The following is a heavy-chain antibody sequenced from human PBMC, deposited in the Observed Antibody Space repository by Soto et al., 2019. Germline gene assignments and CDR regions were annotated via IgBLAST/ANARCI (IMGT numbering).Heavy chain of an antibody. CDR2: IYYNGNT. V-gene: IGHV4-39*01. CDR1: GGSISSSPYY. J-gene: IGHJ4*02. Sequence: PSETLSLTCTFSGGSISSSPYYWGWIRQPPGKGLEWIGNIYYNGNTFYNPSLKSRVTISVDTSKNQFSLKLSSVTAADTAVYYCARHGPLSNNWNQLDYWGQGTLVTVSS. D-gene: IGHD1-1*01. CDR3: ARHGPLSNNWNQLDY.